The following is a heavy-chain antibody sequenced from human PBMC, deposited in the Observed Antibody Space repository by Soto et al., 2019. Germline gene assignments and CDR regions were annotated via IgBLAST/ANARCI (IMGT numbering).Heavy chain of an antibody. CDR2: MNPNSGNT. Sequence: ASVKVSCKASGYTFTSYDINWVRQATGQGLEWMGWMNPNSGNTGYAQKFQGRVTMTRNTSISTAYMELSSLRSEDTAVYYCASSLAGFQTQYYYMDVWGKGTTVTVSS. D-gene: IGHD6-19*01. CDR3: ASSLAGFQTQYYYMDV. V-gene: IGHV1-8*01. J-gene: IGHJ6*03. CDR1: GYTFTSYD.